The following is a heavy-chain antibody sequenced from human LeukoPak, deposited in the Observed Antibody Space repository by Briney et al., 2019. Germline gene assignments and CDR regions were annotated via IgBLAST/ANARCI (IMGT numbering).Heavy chain of an antibody. D-gene: IGHD3-10*01. J-gene: IGHJ4*02. CDR1: GFTFSRYN. CDR3: ARGLDNYGSGSSD. CDR2: ISSSSYI. V-gene: IGHV3-21*01. Sequence: GGSLRLSCAGSGFTFSRYNMNWVRQAPGKGLEWVSSISSSSYIYYADSVKGRFTISRDNAKNSLYLQMNSLRAEDTAVYYCARGLDNYGSGSSDWGQGTLVTVSS.